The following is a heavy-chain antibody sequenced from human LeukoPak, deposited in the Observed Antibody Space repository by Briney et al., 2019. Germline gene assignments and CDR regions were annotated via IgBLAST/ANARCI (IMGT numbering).Heavy chain of an antibody. V-gene: IGHV3-66*01. Sequence: PGGSLRLSCAASGITVSSHYMTWVRQAPGKGLEWVAFIWPGGTCAFYGASVKGRFTISRDDSNNTVYLHMNSLKAEDTALYYCVRDRNNNYFDYWGQGPLLTASS. D-gene: IGHD1-14*01. CDR2: IWPGGTCA. CDR3: VRDRNNNYFDY. J-gene: IGHJ4*02. CDR1: GITVSSHY.